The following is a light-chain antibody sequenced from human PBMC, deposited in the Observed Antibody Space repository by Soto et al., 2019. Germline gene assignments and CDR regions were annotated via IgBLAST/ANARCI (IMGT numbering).Light chain of an antibody. V-gene: IGKV3-11*01. CDR3: QQRSNWPPLT. CDR2: DAS. J-gene: IGKJ4*01. CDR1: QSVSSY. Sequence: EIVLTQSPATLSLSPGERATLSCRASQSVSSYLAWYQQKPGQAPSLLIYDASNRATGIPSRFSGSGSGTDLTLTISSLEPEDFAVYYYQQRSNWPPLTFGGGTKVEIK.